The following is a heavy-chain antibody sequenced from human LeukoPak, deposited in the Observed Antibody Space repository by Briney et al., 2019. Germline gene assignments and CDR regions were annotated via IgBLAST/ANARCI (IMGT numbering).Heavy chain of an antibody. D-gene: IGHD2-2*01. CDR3: ARAPIVVVPAAIPYYFDY. J-gene: IGHJ4*02. V-gene: IGHV1-8*03. CDR1: GYTFTSYD. CDR2: MNPNSGNT. Sequence: ASVKVSCKASGYTFTSYDINWVRQATGQGLEWMGWMNPNSGNTGYAQKFEGRVTITRNTSISTAYMELSSLRSEDTAVYYCARAPIVVVPAAIPYYFDYWGQGTLVTVSS.